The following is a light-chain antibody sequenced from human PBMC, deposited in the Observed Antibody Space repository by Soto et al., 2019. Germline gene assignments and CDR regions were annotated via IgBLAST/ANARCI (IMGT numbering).Light chain of an antibody. J-gene: IGKJ5*01. V-gene: IGKV1-33*01. CDR2: DAS. CDR1: QDISNY. CDR3: QQYDYLPIT. Sequence: DIQMTQSPSSVSASVGDSVTITCQASQDISNYLNWYQQKPGKAPKLLIYDASNLDIGVPSRFSGSGSGTHFTFTISSLQPEDFATYYCQQYDYLPITFGQGTRLEIK.